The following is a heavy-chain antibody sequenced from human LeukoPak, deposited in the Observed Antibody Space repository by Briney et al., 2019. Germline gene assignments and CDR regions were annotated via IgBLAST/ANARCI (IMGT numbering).Heavy chain of an antibody. CDR3: ARGVQGDFWSGYYRH. CDR2: MNPNSGNT. D-gene: IGHD3-3*01. CDR1: GYTFTSYD. J-gene: IGHJ4*02. V-gene: IGHV1-8*01. Sequence: EASVKVSCKASGYTFTSYDINWVRQATEQGLEWMGWMNPNSGNTGYAQKFQGRATMTRNTSISTAYMELSSLRSEDTAVYYCARGVQGDFWSGYYRHWGQGTLVTVSS.